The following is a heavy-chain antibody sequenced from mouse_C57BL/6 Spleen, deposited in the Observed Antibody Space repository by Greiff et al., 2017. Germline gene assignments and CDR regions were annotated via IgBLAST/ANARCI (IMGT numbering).Heavy chain of an antibody. CDR2: IYPGDGDT. V-gene: IGHV1-82*01. Sequence: PYLLNPVASVKISCKASGYAFSSSWMNWVKQRPGKGLEWIGRIYPGDGDTNYNGKFKGKATLTADKSSSTAYMQLSSLTSEDSAVYFCARWGFDYWGQGTTLTVSS. CDR3: ARWGFDY. J-gene: IGHJ2*01. CDR1: GYAFSSSW.